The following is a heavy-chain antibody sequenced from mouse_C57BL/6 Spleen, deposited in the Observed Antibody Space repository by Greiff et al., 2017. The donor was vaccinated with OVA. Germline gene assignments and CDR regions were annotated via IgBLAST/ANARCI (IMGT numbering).Heavy chain of an antibody. V-gene: IGHV1-15*01. CDR1: GYTFTDYE. D-gene: IGHD6-5*01. Sequence: VQLQQSGAELVRPGASVTLSCKASGYTFTDYEMHWVKQTPVHGLEWIGAIDPETGGTAYNQKFKGKAILTADKSSSTAYREHRSLTSEDSAVYYCTSPILKYFDVWGTGTTVTVSS. J-gene: IGHJ1*03. CDR2: IDPETGGT. CDR3: TSPILKYFDV.